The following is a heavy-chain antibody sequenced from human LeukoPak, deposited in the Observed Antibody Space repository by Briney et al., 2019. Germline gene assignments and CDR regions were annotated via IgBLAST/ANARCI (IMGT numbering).Heavy chain of an antibody. V-gene: IGHV1-69*05. CDR1: GGTFSSYA. CDR2: LIPIFGTA. J-gene: IGHJ3*02. D-gene: IGHD3-3*01. CDR3: ARSLTLRFLEWSHPLDAFDI. Sequence: SVKVSCKASGGTFSSYAISWVRQSPGQGLEWMGGLIPIFGTANYAQKFQGRVTITTDESTSTAYMELSSLRSEDTAVYYCARSLTLRFLEWSHPLDAFDIWGQGTMVTVSS.